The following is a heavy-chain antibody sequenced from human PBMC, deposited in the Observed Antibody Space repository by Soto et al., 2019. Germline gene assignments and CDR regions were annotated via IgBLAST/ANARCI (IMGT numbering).Heavy chain of an antibody. D-gene: IGHD6-19*01. V-gene: IGHV3-30-3*01. Sequence: GSLRLSCAASGFTFSSYAMHWVRQAPGKGLEWVAVISYDGSNKYYADSVKGRFTISRDNSKNTLYLQMNSLRAEDTAVYYCARGTSSGWYYHWFDPWGQGTLVTVSS. CDR1: GFTFSSYA. CDR2: ISYDGSNK. CDR3: ARGTSSGWYYHWFDP. J-gene: IGHJ5*02.